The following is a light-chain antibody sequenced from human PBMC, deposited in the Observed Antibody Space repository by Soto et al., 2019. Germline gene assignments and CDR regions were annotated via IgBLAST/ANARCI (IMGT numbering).Light chain of an antibody. J-gene: IGLJ2*01. CDR3: CSYAGSTTFRVL. CDR1: SSGVGNYNL. CDR2: EGS. Sequence: QSALTQPASVSGSPGQSITISCTGTSSGVGNYNLVSWYQQHPGKAPKLMIYEGSKRPSGVSNRFSGSKSGNTASLTISGLQAEDEADYYCCSYAGSTTFRVLFGGGTKVTVL. V-gene: IGLV2-23*03.